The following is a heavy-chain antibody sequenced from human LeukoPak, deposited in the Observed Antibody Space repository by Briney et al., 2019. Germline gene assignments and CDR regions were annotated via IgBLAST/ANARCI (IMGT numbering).Heavy chain of an antibody. Sequence: PGGSLRLSCAASGFIFSSYAMSWVRQAPGKGLEWVSRIKSDGSTNYADSVKGRFTISRDNAKNTVSLQMNSLRAEDTGVYYCASAPSEIGGYYPEYFRHWGQGTLVTVSS. CDR1: GFIFSSYA. V-gene: IGHV3-74*01. D-gene: IGHD3-22*01. CDR3: ASAPSEIGGYYPEYFRH. CDR2: IKSDGST. J-gene: IGHJ1*01.